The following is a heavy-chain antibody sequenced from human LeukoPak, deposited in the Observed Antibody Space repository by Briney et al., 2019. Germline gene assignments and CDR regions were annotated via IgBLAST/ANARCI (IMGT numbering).Heavy chain of an antibody. J-gene: IGHJ3*02. CDR3: ARDRIAGAPGAFDI. CDR2: IYSGGSK. CDR1: GFTFSSNY. D-gene: IGHD6-19*01. V-gene: IGHV3-53*01. Sequence: GGSLRLSCAASGFTFSSNYMSWVRQAPGKGLEWVAVIYSGGSKYYPDSVKGRFTISRDNSKNTLHRQMHSRRAEDTAVYYCARDRIAGAPGAFDIWGQGTMVTVSS.